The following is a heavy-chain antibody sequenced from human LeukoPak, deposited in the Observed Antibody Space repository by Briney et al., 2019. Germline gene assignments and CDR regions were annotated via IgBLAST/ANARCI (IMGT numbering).Heavy chain of an antibody. D-gene: IGHD2-2*01. CDR2: INPKSGGR. Sequence: VATVKVSCKASGYTFTDYYMHWVRPAPGQGREWMGWINPKSGGRSYAQRFQGRVTMTRDTSISTAYMELSRLRSDDTAVYYCATGERLVPAAMWFDYWGQGTLVTVSS. CDR1: GYTFTDYY. CDR3: ATGERLVPAAMWFDY. J-gene: IGHJ4*02. V-gene: IGHV1-2*02.